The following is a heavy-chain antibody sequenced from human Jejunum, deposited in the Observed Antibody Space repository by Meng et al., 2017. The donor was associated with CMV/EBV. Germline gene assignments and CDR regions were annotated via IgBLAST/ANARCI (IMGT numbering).Heavy chain of an antibody. CDR2: ILFNGARQ. D-gene: IGHD3-16*01. J-gene: IGHJ4*02. V-gene: IGHV3-30*02. Sequence: GRLVGPGGGLVQPGGSLRLSCAASGFTFSNYGMHWVRQAPGKGLEWVAYILFNGARQYYADSVKGRFTMSRDNSKNTLYLQMNSLRPEDTAVYYCAKDESWASDYWGQGTLVTVSS. CDR3: AKDESWASDY. CDR1: GFTFSNYG.